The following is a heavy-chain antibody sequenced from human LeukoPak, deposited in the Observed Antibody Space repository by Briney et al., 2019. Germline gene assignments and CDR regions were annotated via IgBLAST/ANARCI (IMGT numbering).Heavy chain of an antibody. D-gene: IGHD2-2*01. J-gene: IGHJ4*02. Sequence: PSETLSLTCTVSGGSISSSSYYWGWIRQPPGKGLEWIGSIYYSGSTYYNPSLKSRVTISVDTSKNQFSLKLSSVTAEDTAVYYCASAHLEYCSSTSCYEGPYYFDYWGQGTLVTVSS. CDR2: IYYSGST. CDR1: GGSISSSSYY. CDR3: ASAHLEYCSSTSCYEGPYYFDY. V-gene: IGHV4-39*01.